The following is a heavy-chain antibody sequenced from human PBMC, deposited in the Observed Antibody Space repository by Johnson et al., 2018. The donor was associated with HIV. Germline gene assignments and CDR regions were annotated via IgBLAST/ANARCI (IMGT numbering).Heavy chain of an antibody. J-gene: IGHJ3*02. CDR1: GFTFSSYA. D-gene: IGHD1-7*01. CDR3: AGVTGTTSAVFVAFDI. V-gene: IGHV3-30*04. CDR2: MWYDGSNK. Sequence: QLVESGGGVVQPGRSLRLSCAASGFTFSSYAMHWVRQAPGEGLEWVAVMWYDGSNKYYADSVKGRFTISRDNSKNTLYLQMNSLRAEDTAVYYCAGVTGTTSAVFVAFDIWGQGTMVIVSS.